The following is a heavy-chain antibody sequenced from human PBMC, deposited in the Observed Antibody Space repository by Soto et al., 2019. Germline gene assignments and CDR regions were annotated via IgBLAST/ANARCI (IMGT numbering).Heavy chain of an antibody. CDR2: IWYDGSNK. CDR3: ARGTLRFLEWLSTYYYYGMDV. J-gene: IGHJ6*04. V-gene: IGHV3-33*01. D-gene: IGHD3-3*01. CDR1: GFTFSSYG. Sequence: PGGSLRLSCAASGFTFSSYGMHWVRQAPVKGLEWVAVIWYDGSNKYYADSVKGRFTISRDNSKNTLYPQMNSLRAEDTAVYYCARGTLRFLEWLSTYYYYGMDVWGKGTTVTVSS.